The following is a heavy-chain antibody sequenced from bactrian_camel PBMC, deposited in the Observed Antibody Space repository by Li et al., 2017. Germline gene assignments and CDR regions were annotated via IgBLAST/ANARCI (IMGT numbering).Heavy chain of an antibody. CDR2: IYSDGSVT. Sequence: HVQLVESGGGLVQPGGSLRLSCAASGFTFSTYYMAWVRQAPGKGLEWVAGIYSDGSVTHYVDSVKGRFTISRDNYKNTVSLQLTSLEIDDMAMYYCATLPGWSYPYYYGMDCWGKGTQVTVS. V-gene: IGHV3S6*01. CDR1: GFTFSTYY. J-gene: IGHJ7*01. D-gene: IGHD1*01.